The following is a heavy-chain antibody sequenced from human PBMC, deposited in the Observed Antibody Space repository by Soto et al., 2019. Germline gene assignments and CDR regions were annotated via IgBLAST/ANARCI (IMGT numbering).Heavy chain of an antibody. J-gene: IGHJ6*04. V-gene: IGHV3-23*01. D-gene: IGHD3-10*01. CDR1: GFTFSSYA. CDR2: INGSGANT. Sequence: GGSLRLSCAASGFTFSSYAMSWVRQAPGKGLEWVSGINGSGANTSYADSVKGRFTSSRDNAKNTVYLQMNSLRVEDTAVYYCARGWFGPDVWGKGTTVTVSS. CDR3: ARGWFGPDV.